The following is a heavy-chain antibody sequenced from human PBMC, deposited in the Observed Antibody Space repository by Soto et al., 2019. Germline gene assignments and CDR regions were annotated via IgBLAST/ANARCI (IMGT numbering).Heavy chain of an antibody. CDR2: INHSGLT. D-gene: IGHD3-3*01. CDR3: ARGDQGRGRDDFWSCPRGPFDY. V-gene: IGHV4-34*01. CDR1: GESFRGFY. J-gene: IGHJ4*02. Sequence: QVQIQQWGAGLLKPSETLSLTCAVSGESFRGFYWSWIRQPPGKGLEWIGEINHSGLTNYHPTLKSRVTMSVDSSQNLFSLKVNSVTAADTAVYYCARGDQGRGRDDFWSCPRGPFDYWGQGNLVTVSS.